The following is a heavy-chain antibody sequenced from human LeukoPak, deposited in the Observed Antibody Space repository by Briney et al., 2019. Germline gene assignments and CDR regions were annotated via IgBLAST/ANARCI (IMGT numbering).Heavy chain of an antibody. Sequence: GGSLRLSCAASGFTFSNYAMNWVRQAPGKGLEWVSTISDSGGSTYYADSVKGRFTISRDKSKNTLYLQMNSLRAEDTAVYYCAKGIYDSGGFPFDYWGQGTQVTVSS. V-gene: IGHV3-23*01. CDR2: ISDSGGST. J-gene: IGHJ4*02. D-gene: IGHD3-22*01. CDR3: AKGIYDSGGFPFDY. CDR1: GFTFSNYA.